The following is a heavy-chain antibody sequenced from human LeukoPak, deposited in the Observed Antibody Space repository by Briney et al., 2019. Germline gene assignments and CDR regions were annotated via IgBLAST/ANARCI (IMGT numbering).Heavy chain of an antibody. D-gene: IGHD1-26*01. J-gene: IGHJ4*02. V-gene: IGHV3-11*01. CDR2: ISSSGSTI. CDR1: GFTFSGYV. CDR3: ATPGEWELPVY. Sequence: GGPLRLSCAGSGFTFSGYVMSWIRQAPGKGLEWVSYISSSGSTIYYADSVKGRFTISRDNAKNSLYLQMNSLRAEDTAVYYCATPGEWELPVYWGQGTLVTVSS.